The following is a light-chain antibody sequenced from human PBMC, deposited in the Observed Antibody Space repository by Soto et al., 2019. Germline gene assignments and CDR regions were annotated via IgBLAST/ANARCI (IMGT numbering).Light chain of an antibody. V-gene: IGKV1-5*03. CDR2: QAS. J-gene: IGKJ1*01. Sequence: DIQMTQSPSTLSASVGDRVTITCRASQSISSWLAWYQQKPGKAPKLLIYQASSLESEVPSRFSGSGSGTEFNLVINSLQPDDFATYYCQQYYAYSWTFGQGTKVEIK. CDR3: QQYYAYSWT. CDR1: QSISSW.